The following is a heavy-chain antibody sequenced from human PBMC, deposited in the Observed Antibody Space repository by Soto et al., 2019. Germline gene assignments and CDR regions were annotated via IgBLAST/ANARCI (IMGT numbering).Heavy chain of an antibody. CDR1: GGSISSGGYY. J-gene: IGHJ3*02. V-gene: IGHV4-31*03. CDR2: IYYSGST. Sequence: QVQLQESGPGLVKPSQTLSLTCTVSGGSISSGGYYWSWIRQHPGKGLEWIGYIYYSGSTYYNPYLKSRVTISVDTSKNQFSGKVRSVTAADTAVYYCARVGGGDIVVVPAAMLGAFDIWGQGTMVTVSS. D-gene: IGHD2-2*01. CDR3: ARVGGGDIVVVPAAMLGAFDI.